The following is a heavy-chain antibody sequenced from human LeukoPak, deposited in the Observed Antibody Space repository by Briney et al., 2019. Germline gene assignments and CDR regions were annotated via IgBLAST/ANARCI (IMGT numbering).Heavy chain of an antibody. CDR3: ARGRGDPPTTYYYYMDV. J-gene: IGHJ6*03. CDR1: SYSISSGYY. D-gene: IGHD2/OR15-2a*01. V-gene: IGHV4-38-2*02. CDR2: IYHSGST. Sequence: PSETLSLTCTVSSYSISSGYYWGWIRQPPGKGLEWIGSIYHSGSTYYNPSLKSRVTISVDTSKNQFSLKLSSVTAADTAVYYCARGRGDPPTTYYYYMDVWGKGTTVTISS.